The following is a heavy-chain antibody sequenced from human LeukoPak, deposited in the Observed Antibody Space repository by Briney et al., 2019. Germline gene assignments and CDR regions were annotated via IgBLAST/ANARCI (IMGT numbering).Heavy chain of an antibody. V-gene: IGHV3-23*01. CDR2: ISGSGGST. D-gene: IGHD2-2*01. J-gene: IGHJ3*02. CDR3: AKDLRQVPAAGNALDI. CDR1: GFTFSSYA. Sequence: GGSLRLSCAASGFTFSSYAMSWVRQAPGKGLEWVSAISGSGGSTYYADSVKGRFTISRDNSKNTLYLQMNSLRAEDTAVYYCAKDLRQVPAAGNALDIWGQGTMVTVSS.